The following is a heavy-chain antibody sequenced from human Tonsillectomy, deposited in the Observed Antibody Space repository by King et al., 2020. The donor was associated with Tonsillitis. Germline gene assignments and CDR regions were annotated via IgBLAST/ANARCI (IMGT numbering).Heavy chain of an antibody. J-gene: IGHJ6*03. D-gene: IGHD2-21*02. CDR3: ARVYCGGDCSDYYYHYMDV. CDR1: GYTFTNYG. CDR2: ISPYNGNT. Sequence: QLVQSGAEVKKPGASVKVSCKTSGYTFTNYGISWVRQAPGQGLEWMGWISPYNGNTIYAQKFQGRVTMTTDTSTRTAYMELRSLTSDDTAVFYCARVYCGGDCSDYYYHYMDVWGKGTTVTVSS. V-gene: IGHV1-18*01.